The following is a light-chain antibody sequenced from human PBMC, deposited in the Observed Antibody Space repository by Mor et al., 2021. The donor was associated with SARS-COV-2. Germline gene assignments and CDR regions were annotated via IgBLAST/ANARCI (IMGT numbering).Light chain of an antibody. CDR1: SSDVGGYNY. CDR2: DVS. V-gene: IGLV2-14*04. J-gene: IGLJ2*01. Sequence: TSSDVGGYNYVSWYQQHPGKAPKLMIYDVSNRPSGVSNRFSGSKSGNTASLTISGLQAEDEADYYCSSYTSSSTPVFGGG. CDR3: SSYTSSSTPV.